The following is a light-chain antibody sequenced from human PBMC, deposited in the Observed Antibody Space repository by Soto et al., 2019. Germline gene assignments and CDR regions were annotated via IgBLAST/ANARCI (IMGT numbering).Light chain of an antibody. V-gene: IGLV2-23*01. CDR2: EGS. CDR3: FLYAGSSVV. Sequence: TQPASVSGSPGQSITISCTGTSSDVGSYNLVSWYQQHPGKAPKIIIYEGSKRPSGVSNSFSGSKSGNTASLTISGLQAEDEADYHCFLYAGSSVVFGGGTKLTVL. J-gene: IGLJ2*01. CDR1: SSDVGSYNL.